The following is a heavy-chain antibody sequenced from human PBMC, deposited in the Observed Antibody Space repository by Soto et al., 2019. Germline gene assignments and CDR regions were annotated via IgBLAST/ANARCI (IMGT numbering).Heavy chain of an antibody. Sequence: QVQLVQSGAEVKKPGSSVKVSCKASGGTFSSYAISWVRQAPGQGLEWMGGIIPIFGTANYAQKFQGRVTITADESTSTAYMELSSLRSEDTAVYYCARGRLRAWPIGSGSYPFDYWGQGTLVTVSS. CDR2: IIPIFGTA. D-gene: IGHD3-10*01. J-gene: IGHJ4*02. CDR1: GGTFSSYA. CDR3: ARGRLRAWPIGSGSYPFDY. V-gene: IGHV1-69*01.